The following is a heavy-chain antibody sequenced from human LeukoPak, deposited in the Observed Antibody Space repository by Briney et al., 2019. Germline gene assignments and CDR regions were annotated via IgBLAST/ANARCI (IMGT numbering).Heavy chain of an antibody. J-gene: IGHJ4*02. CDR3: ATGDAHSSGWPGDY. V-gene: IGHV1-24*01. D-gene: IGHD6-19*01. CDR1: GYTLTELS. Sequence: GASVKVSCKVSGYTLTELSMHWVRQAPGKGLEWMGGFDPEDGETIYAQKFQGRVTMTEDTSTDTAYMELSSLRSEDTAVYYCATGDAHSSGWPGDYWGQGTLVTVSS. CDR2: FDPEDGET.